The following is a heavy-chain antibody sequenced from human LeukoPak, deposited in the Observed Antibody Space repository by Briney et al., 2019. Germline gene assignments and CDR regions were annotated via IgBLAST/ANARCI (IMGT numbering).Heavy chain of an antibody. V-gene: IGHV3-21*04. CDR1: GFTFSSYS. D-gene: IGHD5-12*01. J-gene: IGHJ4*02. CDR3: ARIVATTKFDY. Sequence: PGGSLRLSCAASGFTFSSYSMNWVRQAPGKGLEWVSSISSSGSTIYYADSVKGRFAISRDNAKNSLYLQMNSLRAEDTAVYYCARIVATTKFDYWGQGTLVTVSS. CDR2: ISSSGSTI.